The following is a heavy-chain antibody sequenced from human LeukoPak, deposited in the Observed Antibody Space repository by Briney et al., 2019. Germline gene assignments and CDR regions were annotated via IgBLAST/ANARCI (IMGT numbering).Heavy chain of an antibody. Sequence: GGALRLSCAASGFTVSSNYRRWGRQAPGKGLEWVSVIYSGGSTYYADSVKGRSTTSRDNAKTTLYLKMNSLRAEDTAVYYCAKNGARGAYSTGGTCYPYFYYYMDVWGKGSTVSI. CDR3: AKNGARGAYSTGGTCYPYFYYYMDV. D-gene: IGHD2-15*01. CDR1: GFTVSSNY. CDR2: IYSGGST. J-gene: IGHJ6*03. V-gene: IGHV3-53*01.